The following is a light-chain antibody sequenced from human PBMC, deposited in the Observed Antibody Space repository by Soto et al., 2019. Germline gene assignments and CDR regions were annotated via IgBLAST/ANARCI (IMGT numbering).Light chain of an antibody. Sequence: QSVLTQPASVSGSPGQSITISCTGTSSDVGGYNHVSWYQQHPGEAPKLMIYEVSDRPSGVSNRFSGSKSGNTASLIISGLQAEDEADYYCSSYTSSFNWVFGGGTKVTVL. CDR1: SSDVGGYNH. V-gene: IGLV2-14*01. CDR2: EVS. CDR3: SSYTSSFNWV. J-gene: IGLJ3*02.